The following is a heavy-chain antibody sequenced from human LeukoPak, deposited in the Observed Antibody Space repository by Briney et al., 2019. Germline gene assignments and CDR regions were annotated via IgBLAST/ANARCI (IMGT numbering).Heavy chain of an antibody. CDR1: GYTFTSYG. J-gene: IGHJ4*02. D-gene: IGHD2-2*01. CDR3: ARVGLIVVVPAARFDY. V-gene: IGHV1-18*01. CDR2: ISAYNGNT. Sequence: GASVKVSCKASGYTFTSYGISWVRQAPGQGLEWMGWISAYNGNTNYAQKLQGRVTMTTDASTSTAYMELRSLRSDDTAVYYCARVGLIVVVPAARFDYWGQGTLVTVSS.